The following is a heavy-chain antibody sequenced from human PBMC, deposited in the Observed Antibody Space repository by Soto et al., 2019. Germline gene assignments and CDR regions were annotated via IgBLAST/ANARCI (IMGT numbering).Heavy chain of an antibody. Sequence: ESLRLSCISSGFTFRTYTMNWVRQAPGKGLEWIGTIYFTGNTYYTPSLKSRLTMSIDTSKNEFSLRLNSVTAADTAVYYCGGQAFTKAAASSGRSNCFDPWGQGTLVTVSS. CDR3: GGQAFTKAAASSGRSNCFDP. D-gene: IGHD3-10*01. V-gene: IGHV4-59*04. J-gene: IGHJ5*02. CDR2: IYFTGNT. CDR1: GFTFRTYT.